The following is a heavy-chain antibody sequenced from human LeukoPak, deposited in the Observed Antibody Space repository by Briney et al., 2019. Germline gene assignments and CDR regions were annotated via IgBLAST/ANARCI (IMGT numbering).Heavy chain of an antibody. CDR1: GGSISSYY. D-gene: IGHD2-15*01. J-gene: IGHJ4*02. V-gene: IGHV4-59*12. CDR3: AKFGGMCDSMVVAATRKFDY. Sequence: PSETLSLTCTVSGGSISSYYWSWIRQPPGKGLEWIGYTYYSGSTNYNPSLKSRVTMSVHTSKNQFSLKLSSVTAADTAVYYCAKFGGMCDSMVVAATRKFDYWGQGTLVTVSS. CDR2: TYYSGST.